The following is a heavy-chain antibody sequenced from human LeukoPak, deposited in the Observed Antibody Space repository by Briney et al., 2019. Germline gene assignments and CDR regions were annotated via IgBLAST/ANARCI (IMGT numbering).Heavy chain of an antibody. CDR3: AKVMTRTMVRGVPPSDY. D-gene: IGHD3-10*01. CDR2: ISGSGGST. Sequence: SGGSLRLSCAASGFTFSTYEMNWVRQAPGKGLEWVSAISGSGGSTYYADSVKGRFTTSRDNSKNTLYLQMNSLRAEDTAVYYCAKVMTRTMVRGVPPSDYWGQGTLVTVSS. V-gene: IGHV3-23*01. J-gene: IGHJ4*02. CDR1: GFTFSTYE.